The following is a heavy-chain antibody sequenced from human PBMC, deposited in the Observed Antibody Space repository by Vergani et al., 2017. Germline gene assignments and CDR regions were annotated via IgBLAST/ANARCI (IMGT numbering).Heavy chain of an antibody. CDR2: ISYDGSNK. CDR3: AKDGCSSTSCYNGMDV. CDR1: GFTFSSYG. Sequence: QVQLVESGGDVVQPGRSLRLSCAASGFTFSSYGMHWVRQAPGKGLEWVAVISYDGSNKYYADSVKGRFTISRDNSKNTLYLQMNSLRAEDTAVYYCAKDGCSSTSCYNGMDVWGQGP. D-gene: IGHD2-2*01. V-gene: IGHV3-30*18. J-gene: IGHJ6*02.